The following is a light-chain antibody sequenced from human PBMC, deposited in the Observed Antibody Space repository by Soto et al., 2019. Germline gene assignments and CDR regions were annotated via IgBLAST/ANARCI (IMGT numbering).Light chain of an antibody. CDR3: QQRSNWPQT. J-gene: IGKJ1*01. CDR1: QSVSSSY. V-gene: IGKV3D-20*02. CDR2: ESS. Sequence: EIVLTQSPGTLSLSPGEIATLSCSASQSVSSSYLAWYQQKPGQAPRLLIYESSNRATGIAARFSGSGSGTDFTLTISSLEPEDFAVYYCQQRSNWPQTFGQGTKVDIK.